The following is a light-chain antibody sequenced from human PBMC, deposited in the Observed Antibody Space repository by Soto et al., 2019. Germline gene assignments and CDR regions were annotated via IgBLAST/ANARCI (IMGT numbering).Light chain of an antibody. CDR2: DVS. J-gene: IGLJ2*01. CDR1: SSDVGGYNY. Sequence: QSVLTQPRSVSGSPGQSVTISCTGTSSDVGGYNYVSWYQQYPGKAPKLIIYDVSKRPSGVPDRFSGSKSGNTASLTISGLQAEDEADYHCQSYDSSLTNAVFGGGTKVTVL. V-gene: IGLV2-11*01. CDR3: QSYDSSLTNAV.